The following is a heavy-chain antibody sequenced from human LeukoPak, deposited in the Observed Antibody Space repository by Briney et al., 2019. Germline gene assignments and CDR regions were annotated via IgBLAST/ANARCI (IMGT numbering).Heavy chain of an antibody. CDR3: AGSGWYGDY. D-gene: IGHD6-19*01. V-gene: IGHV4-39*01. CDR2: IYYSGST. CDR1: GGSISGSSYY. J-gene: IGHJ4*02. Sequence: SETLSLTCTVSGGSISGSSYYWGWIRQPPGKGLEWIGSIYYSGSTYYNPSLKSRVTISVDTSKNQFSLKLSSVTAADTAVYYCAGSGWYGDYWGQGTLVTVSS.